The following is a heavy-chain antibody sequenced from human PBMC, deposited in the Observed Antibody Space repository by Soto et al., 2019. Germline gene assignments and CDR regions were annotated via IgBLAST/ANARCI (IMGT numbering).Heavy chain of an antibody. D-gene: IGHD2-2*01. CDR2: IYHSGST. CDR3: ARHSPICSSTSCYALLSWFDP. J-gene: IGHJ5*02. Sequence: SETLSLTCAVSGGSISSSNWWSWVRQPPGKGLEWIGEIYHSGSTNYNPSLKSRVTISVDKSKNQFSLKLSSVTAADTTVYYCARHSPICSSTSCYALLSWFDPWGQGTLVTVSS. V-gene: IGHV4-4*02. CDR1: GGSISSSNW.